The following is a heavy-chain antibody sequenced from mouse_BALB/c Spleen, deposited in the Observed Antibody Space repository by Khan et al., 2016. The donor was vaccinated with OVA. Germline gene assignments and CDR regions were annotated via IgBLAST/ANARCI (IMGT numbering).Heavy chain of an antibody. J-gene: IGHJ3*01. CDR1: GDSITSGY. D-gene: IGHD2-12*01. Sequence: EVQLQESGPSLVKPSQTLSLTCSVTGDSITSGYWNWIRKFPGNKLEYMGYISYSGSTYYNPSLKSRISITRATSKNQYYLQLNSVTTEDTATYYCARIGFCYDGAISYWGRGTLVTVSA. CDR3: ARIGFCYDGAISY. V-gene: IGHV3-8*02. CDR2: ISYSGST.